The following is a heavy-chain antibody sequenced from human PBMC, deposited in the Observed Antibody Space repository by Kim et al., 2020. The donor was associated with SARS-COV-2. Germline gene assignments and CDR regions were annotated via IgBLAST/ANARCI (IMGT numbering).Heavy chain of an antibody. V-gene: IGHV3-74*01. J-gene: IGHJ4*02. Sequence: YADAVKGRFTIYKDNAKNTLYLEMNSLRAEDTAVYYCARGSSTSCYDWGQGALVTVSS. CDR3: ARGSSTSCYD. D-gene: IGHD2-2*01.